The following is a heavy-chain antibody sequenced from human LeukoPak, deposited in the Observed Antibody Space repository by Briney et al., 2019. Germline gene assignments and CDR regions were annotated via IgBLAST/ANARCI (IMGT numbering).Heavy chain of an antibody. CDR3: ASLGWLPFDY. D-gene: IGHD3-22*01. CDR2: ISPGGGTT. J-gene: IGHJ4*02. CDR1: GFAFGSEA. Sequence: GGSLRLSCAVSGFAFGSEAMSWVRQSPARGLEWVASISPGGGTTYYADSVKGRFTISRDNAKNSLYLQMNSLRAEGTAVYYCASLGWLPFDYWGQGTLVTVSS. V-gene: IGHV3-23*01.